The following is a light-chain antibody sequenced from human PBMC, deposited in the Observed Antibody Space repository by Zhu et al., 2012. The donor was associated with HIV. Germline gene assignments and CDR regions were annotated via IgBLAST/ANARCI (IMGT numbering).Light chain of an antibody. CDR3: QQYGSSPRT. CDR2: GAS. Sequence: EIVLTQSPGTLSLSPGERATLSCRASQSVSSSYLAWYQQRSGQAPRLLIYGASSRVTGIPDRFSGSGSGTDFTLTISRLEPEDFALYYCQQYGSSPRTFGQGTKVEIK. V-gene: IGKV3-20*01. J-gene: IGKJ1*01. CDR1: QSVSSSY.